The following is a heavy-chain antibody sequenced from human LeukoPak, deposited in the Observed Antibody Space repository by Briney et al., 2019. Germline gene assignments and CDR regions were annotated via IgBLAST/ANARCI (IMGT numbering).Heavy chain of an antibody. V-gene: IGHV1-18*01. Sequence: ASVKVSCKASGYTFTSDGISWVRQAPGQGLEWMGWISPYNGNTNYAENLEGRANLTTDTSTSTAFMELSSLRSDDTAMYYCARHRVVAPTLFVSDYDIWGQGTMVSVSS. CDR2: ISPYNGNT. CDR3: ARHRVVAPTLFVSDYDI. J-gene: IGHJ3*02. CDR1: GYTFTSDG. D-gene: IGHD3-22*01.